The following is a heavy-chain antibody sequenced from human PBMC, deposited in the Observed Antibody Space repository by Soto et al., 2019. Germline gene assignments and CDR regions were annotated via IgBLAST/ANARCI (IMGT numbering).Heavy chain of an antibody. V-gene: IGHV4-4*02. Sequence: SETLSLTCAVSGGSISSSNWWSWVRQPPGKGLEWIGEIYHSGSTNYNPSLKSRVTISVDKSKNQFYLKLSSVTAADTAVYYCARKNYGSGSYTFDCWGQANLVTVSS. CDR2: IYHSGST. D-gene: IGHD3-10*01. CDR1: GGSISSSNW. CDR3: ARKNYGSGSYTFDC. J-gene: IGHJ4*02.